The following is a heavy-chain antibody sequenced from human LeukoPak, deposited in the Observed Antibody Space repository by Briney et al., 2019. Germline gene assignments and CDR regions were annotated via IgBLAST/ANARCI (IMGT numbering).Heavy chain of an antibody. CDR3: ARAKNYDGSAYYYY. J-gene: IGHJ4*02. D-gene: IGHD3-22*01. Sequence: PGGSLKLSCAASGFTVSSSYMSWVRQAPGKGLMWVSRMNSDGSSTSYADSVKGRFTISRDNAKNTLYLQMNSLRAEDTAVYYCARAKNYDGSAYYYYWGQGTLVTVSS. CDR1: GFTVSSSY. CDR2: MNSDGSST. V-gene: IGHV3-74*01.